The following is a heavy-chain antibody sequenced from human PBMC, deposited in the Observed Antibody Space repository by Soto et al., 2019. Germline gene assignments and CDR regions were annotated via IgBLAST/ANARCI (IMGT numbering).Heavy chain of an antibody. Sequence: GGSLRLSCAASGFTFSSYSMNWVRQAPGKGLEWVSSISSSSSYIYYADSMKGRFTNSRDNAKNSLSLKMNTLRAEDTAVYYCAREKIRGSGSYYNAKKKYYYYYMDVWGKGTTVTVSS. CDR1: GFTFSSYS. CDR2: ISSSSSYI. V-gene: IGHV3-21*01. J-gene: IGHJ6*03. CDR3: AREKIRGSGSYYNAKKKYYYYYMDV. D-gene: IGHD3-10*01.